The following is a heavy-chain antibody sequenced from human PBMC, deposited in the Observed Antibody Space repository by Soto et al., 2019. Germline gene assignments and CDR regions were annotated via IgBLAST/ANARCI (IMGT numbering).Heavy chain of an antibody. V-gene: IGHV3-23*01. CDR1: GFTFSSYP. D-gene: IGHD3-22*01. Sequence: GGSLRLSCAASGFTFSSYPMSWVRQAPGKGLEWVSGISDSGGTTYYADSVKGRFTISRDNSKNTLYLQVNSLRAEDTAVYYCAKLGPYHYDSCSYSRWGQGTLVTVSS. J-gene: IGHJ4*02. CDR3: AKLGPYHYDSCSYSR. CDR2: ISDSGGTT.